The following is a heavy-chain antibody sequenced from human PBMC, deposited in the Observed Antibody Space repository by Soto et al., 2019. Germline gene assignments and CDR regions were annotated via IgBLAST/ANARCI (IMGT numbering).Heavy chain of an antibody. V-gene: IGHV3-30-3*01. Sequence: GGSLRLSCAASGFTFSSYAMHWVRQAPGKGLEWVAVISYDGSNKYYADSVKGRFTISRDNSKNTLYLQMNSLRAEDTAVYYCASAKDGYFDYWGQGTLVTVSS. J-gene: IGHJ4*02. CDR1: GFTFSSYA. CDR2: ISYDGSNK. CDR3: ASAKDGYFDY.